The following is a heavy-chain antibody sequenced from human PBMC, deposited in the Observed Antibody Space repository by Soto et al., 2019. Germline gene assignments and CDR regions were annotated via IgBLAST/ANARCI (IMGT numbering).Heavy chain of an antibody. CDR1: GFTFSSYA. CDR2: ISYDGSNK. CDR3: ARDRSGGSPEWFDP. V-gene: IGHV3-30-3*01. D-gene: IGHD2-15*01. Sequence: PGGSLRLSCAASGFTFSSYAMHWVRQAPGKGLEWVAVISYDGSNKYYADSVKGRFTISRDNSKNTLYLQMNSLRAEDTAVYYCARDRSGGSPEWFDPWGQGTLVTSPQ. J-gene: IGHJ5*02.